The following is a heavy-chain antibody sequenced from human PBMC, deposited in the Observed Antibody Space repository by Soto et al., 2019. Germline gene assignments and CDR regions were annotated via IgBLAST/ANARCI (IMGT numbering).Heavy chain of an antibody. V-gene: IGHV3-23*01. CDR3: AKRKAGTIDY. Sequence: EVQLLESGGGLVQPGGSLRLSCAASGFTFSSYDMNWVRQAAGKGLEWVSAISGSGVRTYYADSVKGRFTISRDNSKNMLYLQMNSLRAEDTAFYFCAKRKAGTIDYWGQGTLVTVSS. CDR2: ISGSGVRT. CDR1: GFTFSSYD. J-gene: IGHJ4*02. D-gene: IGHD6-19*01.